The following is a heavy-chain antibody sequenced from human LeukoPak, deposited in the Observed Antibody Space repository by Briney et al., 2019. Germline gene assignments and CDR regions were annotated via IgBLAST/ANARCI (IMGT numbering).Heavy chain of an antibody. Sequence: GASVKVSCKASGYTFTVNYIHWMRQAPGQGLEWMGIINPSGGSTSYAQKFQGRVTMTRDTSTSTVYMELSSLRSEDTAVYYCARDYVNTANNDYWGQGTLVTVSS. J-gene: IGHJ4*02. CDR2: INPSGGST. CDR3: ARDYVNTANNDY. V-gene: IGHV1-46*01. CDR1: GYTFTVNY. D-gene: IGHD5-18*01.